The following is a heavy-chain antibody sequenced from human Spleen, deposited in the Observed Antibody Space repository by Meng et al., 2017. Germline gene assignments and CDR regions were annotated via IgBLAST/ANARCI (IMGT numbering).Heavy chain of an antibody. J-gene: IGHJ6*02. CDR1: GFTFSNYE. CDR3: ARAPYGIDV. CDR2: ISSSSSYI. Sequence: GESLKISCAASGFTFSNYEMNWVRQAPGKGLEWVSSISSSSSYIWYADSVKGRFTISRDNAKNSLYLQMNSLRAEDTAVYYCARAPYGIDVWGQGTMVTVSS. V-gene: IGHV3-21*01.